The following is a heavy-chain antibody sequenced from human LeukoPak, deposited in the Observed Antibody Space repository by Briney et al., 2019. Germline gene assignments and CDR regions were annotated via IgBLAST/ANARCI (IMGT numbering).Heavy chain of an antibody. J-gene: IGHJ1*01. CDR2: IESNADGATT. CDR1: GLSFKNTW. Sequence: GGSLRLSCAASGLSFKNTWMSWVRQAPGKGLEWVARIESNADGATTEYGVPVKGRFTILRDDSESTLYLQMNSLKTEDTAVYYCVTPPPGYCSSSRCYGYFQHWGQGTLVTVSS. CDR3: VTPPPGYCSSSRCYGYFQH. D-gene: IGHD2-2*03. V-gene: IGHV3-15*04.